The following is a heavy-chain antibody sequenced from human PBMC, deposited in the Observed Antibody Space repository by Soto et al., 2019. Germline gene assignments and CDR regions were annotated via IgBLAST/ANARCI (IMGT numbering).Heavy chain of an antibody. D-gene: IGHD2-2*01. J-gene: IGHJ5*02. CDR2: RAYDGSNQ. CDR3: ASALLGVVGTAHMGPFDP. V-gene: IGHV3-30-3*01. Sequence: WGSLRLSCSPAGLTFRSHALHWVRPDPGTGLAWVAIRAYDGSNQYCAVSVKRRFTTSGDNSKNTLYLQMNGLRAENTAVHYCASALLGVVGTAHMGPFDPGSLGTLLAVSS. CDR1: GLTFRSHA.